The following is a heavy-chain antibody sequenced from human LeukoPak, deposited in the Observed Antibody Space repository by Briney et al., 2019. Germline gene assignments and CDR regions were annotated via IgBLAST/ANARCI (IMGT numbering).Heavy chain of an antibody. D-gene: IGHD3-10*01. Sequence: GGSLRLSCVASGITFSTYAMSWVRQAPGKGLEWVSVISSSGSSTYYADSVKGRFTISRDTASNTMHLEMNSLRIEDTAVYYCMRDYMGWFDPWGQGSLVTVSS. V-gene: IGHV3-23*01. CDR1: GITFSTYA. CDR2: ISSSGSST. CDR3: MRDYMGWFDP. J-gene: IGHJ5*02.